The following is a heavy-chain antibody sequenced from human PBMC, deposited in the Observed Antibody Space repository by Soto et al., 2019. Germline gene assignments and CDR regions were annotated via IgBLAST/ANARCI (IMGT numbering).Heavy chain of an antibody. J-gene: IGHJ5*02. CDR3: AREKPHLHSRGYYHRFDP. CDR2: IYYSGST. Sequence: CPFSGGSISSGDYYWSWIRQPPGKGLEWIGYIYYSGSTYYNPSLKSRVTISVDTSKNQFSLKMSSVTAADTAVYYCAREKPHLHSRGYYHRFDPWGQGNLVTVSS. CDR1: GGSISSGDYY. D-gene: IGHD3-22*01. V-gene: IGHV4-30-4*02.